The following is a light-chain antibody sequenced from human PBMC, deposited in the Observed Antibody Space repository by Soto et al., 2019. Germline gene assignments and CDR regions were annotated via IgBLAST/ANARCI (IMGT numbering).Light chain of an antibody. J-gene: IGLJ1*01. CDR1: SSNIGTYS. CDR2: SDN. CDR3: AAWDYSLNGYV. Sequence: QSVLTQPPSASRTPGQRVTISCSGSSSNIGTYSGSWYQHFPGTAPRLLIYSDNQRSSGVPDRCSASKYGASASRAISGLQSEDEAYFYCAAWDYSLNGYVFGTGTKVTVL. V-gene: IGLV1-44*01.